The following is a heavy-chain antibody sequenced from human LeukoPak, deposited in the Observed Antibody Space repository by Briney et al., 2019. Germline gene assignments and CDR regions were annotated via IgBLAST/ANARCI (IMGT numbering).Heavy chain of an antibody. Sequence: PGGSLRLSCAASGFTFSSYWMSWVRQAPGKGLEWVANRKQDGSEKYYVDSVKGRFTISRDNAKNSLYLQMNSLRAEDTAVYYCARSIAVAGFSNWFDPWGQGTLVTVSS. D-gene: IGHD6-19*01. CDR3: ARSIAVAGFSNWFDP. J-gene: IGHJ5*02. V-gene: IGHV3-7*03. CDR1: GFTFSSYW. CDR2: RKQDGSEK.